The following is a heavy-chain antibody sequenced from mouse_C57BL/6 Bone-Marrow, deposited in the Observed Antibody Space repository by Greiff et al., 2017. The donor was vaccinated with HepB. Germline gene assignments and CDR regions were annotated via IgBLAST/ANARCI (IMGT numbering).Heavy chain of an antibody. D-gene: IGHD1-1*01. V-gene: IGHV5-6*01. CDR3: ARQYYDGSRRDWYFDV. CDR1: GFTFSSYG. J-gene: IGHJ1*01. CDR2: ISSGGSYT. Sequence: EVKLVESGGDLVKPGGSLKLSCAASGFTFSSYGMSWVRQTPDKRLEWVATISSGGSYTYYPDSVKGRFTISRDNAKNTLYLQMRRIKSEDTAMYYCARQYYDGSRRDWYFDVWGAGTTVTVSS.